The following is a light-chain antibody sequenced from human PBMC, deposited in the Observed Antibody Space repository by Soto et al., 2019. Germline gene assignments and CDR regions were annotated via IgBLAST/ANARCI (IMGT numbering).Light chain of an antibody. V-gene: IGLV1-44*01. CDR3: AAWDERSGHV. CDR1: TSNIRSNT. CDR2: SND. J-gene: IGLJ1*01. Sequence: QSVLTQPPSASGTPGQTVTIPCFGSTSNIRSNTVNWYQHLPGTAPKLLIYSNDQRPSGVPDRFSGSKSGTSASLAISGLQSEDEADYYCAAWDERSGHVFGTGTKLTVL.